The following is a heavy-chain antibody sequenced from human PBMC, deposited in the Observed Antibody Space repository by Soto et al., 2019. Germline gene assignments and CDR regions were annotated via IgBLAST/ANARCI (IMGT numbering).Heavy chain of an antibody. CDR2: INHSGST. J-gene: IGHJ5*02. D-gene: IGHD2-2*01. V-gene: IGHV4-34*01. CDR3: ARDLRNIVVVPAATNNWFDP. Sequence: SETLSLTCAVYGGSFSGYYWSWIRQPPGKGLEWIGEINHSGSTNYNPSLKSRVTISVDTSKNQFSLKLSSVTAADTAVYYCARDLRNIVVVPAATNNWFDPWGQGTLVTVSS. CDR1: GGSFSGYY.